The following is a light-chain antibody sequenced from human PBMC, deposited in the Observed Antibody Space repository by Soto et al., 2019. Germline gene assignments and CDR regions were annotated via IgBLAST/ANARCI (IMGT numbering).Light chain of an antibody. CDR2: GAS. J-gene: IGKJ1*01. CDR1: QSVSSSS. V-gene: IGKV3-20*01. Sequence: ETVLTQSPGTLWLSQGERATLSCRASQSVSSSSLAWYQQKPGQAPRLLIYGASNRAIGIPDRFSGTGSGTDFTLTISRLEPEDFAVYYGQQFGTSRWTFGQGTKVEIK. CDR3: QQFGTSRWT.